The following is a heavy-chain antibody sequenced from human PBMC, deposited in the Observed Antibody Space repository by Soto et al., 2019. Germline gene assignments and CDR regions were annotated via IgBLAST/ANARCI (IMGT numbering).Heavy chain of an antibody. V-gene: IGHV3-7*03. Sequence: EVLLVESGGGLVQPGGSLRLSCAASGFTFSTYWMSWVRQAPGKGLEWVANIKQDGSEKYYVDSVKGRFTTSRDNAKNSLYLQMNSLRAEDTAVYYCARGEQWLVFPVDYCGQGTLVTVTS. CDR3: ARGEQWLVFPVDY. D-gene: IGHD6-19*01. CDR1: GFTFSTYW. CDR2: IKQDGSEK. J-gene: IGHJ4*02.